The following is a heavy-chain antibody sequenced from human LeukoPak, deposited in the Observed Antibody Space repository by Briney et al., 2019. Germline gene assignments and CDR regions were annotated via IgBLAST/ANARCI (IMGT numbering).Heavy chain of an antibody. J-gene: IGHJ6*03. V-gene: IGHV3-66*01. Sequence: PGGSLRLSCAASGFTVSSNYMSWVRQAPGKGLEWVSVIYSGGSTYYADSVKGRFTISRDNSKNTLYLQMNSLRAEDTAVYYCAKDGIACSSTSCYYYYYYMDVWGKGTTVTVSS. CDR1: GFTVSSNY. CDR2: IYSGGST. D-gene: IGHD2-2*01. CDR3: AKDGIACSSTSCYYYYYYMDV.